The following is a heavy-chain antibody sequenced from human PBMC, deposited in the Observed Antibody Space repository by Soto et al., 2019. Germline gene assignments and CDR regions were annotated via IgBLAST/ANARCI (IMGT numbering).Heavy chain of an antibody. CDR1: GFSLSTSGVG. V-gene: IGHV2-5*02. CDR2: IYWDDDK. CDR3: AHRPRRYYGDYVGPFHY. Sequence: QITLKESGPTLVKPTQTLTLTCTFSGFSLSTSGVGVGWIRQPPGKALEWLALIYWDDDKRYSPSLKSRLTITKDTSKNQVVLTMTNMDPVDTATYYCAHRPRRYYGDYVGPFHYWGQGTLVTVSS. D-gene: IGHD4-17*01. J-gene: IGHJ4*02.